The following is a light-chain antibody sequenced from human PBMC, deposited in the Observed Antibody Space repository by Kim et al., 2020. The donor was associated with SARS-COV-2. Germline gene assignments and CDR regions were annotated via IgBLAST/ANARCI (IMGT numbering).Light chain of an antibody. CDR2: AYK. J-gene: IGLJ3*02. CDR1: SANIGKNT. CDR3: AAWDDSLSSPV. V-gene: IGLV1-44*01. Sequence: RVDNSLAGSSANIGKNTFNWFQQLPGPAPKLLISAYKQRASGIPDRFSGSKSGTSASLAISGLQSEDEADYYCAAWDDSLSSPVFGGGTQLTVL.